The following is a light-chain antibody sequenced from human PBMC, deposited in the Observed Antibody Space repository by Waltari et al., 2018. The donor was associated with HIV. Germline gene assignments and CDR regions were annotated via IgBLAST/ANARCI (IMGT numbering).Light chain of an antibody. V-gene: IGLV2-23*02. CDR2: EVF. CDR3: CSYAGSRIP. J-gene: IGLJ2*01. Sequence: QSALTQPASVSGSFGQSITISCTGSSSDVGSYNLVPWYQHHPGKAPKLILYEVFKRPSGVSNRFSGSKSGNTASLTVSGLQAEDEGHYYCCSYAGSRIPFGGGTKLTVL. CDR1: SSDVGSYNL.